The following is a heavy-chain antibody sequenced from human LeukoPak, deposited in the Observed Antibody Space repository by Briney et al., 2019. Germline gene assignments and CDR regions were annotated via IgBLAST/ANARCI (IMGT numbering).Heavy chain of an antibody. D-gene: IGHD3-10*02. CDR3: ARVVRGPYYGMDV. Sequence: GGGLRLSCAASGFTFSRYDMHLVRHATGKGLEWGSAIGNAGDPYYPGYVKCRFTISRANAKSSLYLQMDSLRAGGTAVYYCARVVRGPYYGMDVWGKGTTVTVSS. CDR2: IGNAGDP. CDR1: GFTFSRYD. J-gene: IGHJ6*04. V-gene: IGHV3-13*05.